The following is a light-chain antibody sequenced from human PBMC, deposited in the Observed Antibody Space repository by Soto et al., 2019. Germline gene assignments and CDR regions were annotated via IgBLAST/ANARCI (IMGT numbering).Light chain of an antibody. CDR3: QSYDSSLSGSVV. J-gene: IGLJ2*01. CDR1: SSNIGAGYD. Sequence: QSVLTRPPSVSGAPGQRVTISCTGSSSNIGAGYDVHWYQQLPGTAPKLLIYGNSNRPSGVPDRFSGSKSGTSASLAITGLQAEDEADYYCQSYDSSLSGSVVFGGGTKVTVL. CDR2: GNS. V-gene: IGLV1-40*01.